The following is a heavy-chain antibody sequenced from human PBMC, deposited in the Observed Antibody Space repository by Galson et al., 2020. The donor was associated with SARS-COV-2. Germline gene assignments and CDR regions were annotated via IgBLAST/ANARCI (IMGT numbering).Heavy chain of an antibody. CDR1: GFTFSSYG. D-gene: IGHD3-10*01. J-gene: IGHJ6*04. V-gene: IGHV3-33*01. CDR2: IWYDGSNK. Sequence: GGSLRLSCAASGFTFSSYGMHWVRQAPGKWLEWVAVIWYDGSNKYYADSVKGRFTISRDNSKNTLYLQMNSLRAEDTAVYYCARDYRFGESMPLDGDVWGKGTTVTVSS. CDR3: ARDYRFGESMPLDGDV.